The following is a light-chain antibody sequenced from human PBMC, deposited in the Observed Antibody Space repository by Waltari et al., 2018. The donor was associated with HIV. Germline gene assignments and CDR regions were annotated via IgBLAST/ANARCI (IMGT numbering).Light chain of an antibody. CDR3: CSYAGSTNWV. CDR2: EVS. J-gene: IGLJ3*02. Sequence: QSALPQPASVSGSPGQSITISCTGTSSDVGTSNLVPWYQQRPGKAPKLIISEVSQRPAGVSNHFSGSKSANTASLTISGLQAEDEADYYCCSYAGSTNWVFGGGTKLTVL. V-gene: IGLV2-23*02. CDR1: SSDVGTSNL.